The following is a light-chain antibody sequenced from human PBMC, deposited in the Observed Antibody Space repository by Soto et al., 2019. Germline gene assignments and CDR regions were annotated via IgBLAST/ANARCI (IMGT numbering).Light chain of an antibody. V-gene: IGKV3-11*01. CDR3: QQRSNWPIT. Sequence: EIVLTQSPATLYLSPGERVTLSCRTSQSVSKYFAWYQQKPGRAPRLLSYDASSKATGIPARFIGSVSGTDFTLTISSLEPEDFALCYCQQRSNWPITFGQGTRLEIK. CDR2: DAS. J-gene: IGKJ5*01. CDR1: QSVSKY.